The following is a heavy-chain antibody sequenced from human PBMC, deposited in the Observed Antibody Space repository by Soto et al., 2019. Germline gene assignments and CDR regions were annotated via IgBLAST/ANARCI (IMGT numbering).Heavy chain of an antibody. CDR1: GFTLSDYT. CDR2: ISSSGDCT. Sequence: PGGSLRLSCAASGFTLSDYTMNWVRQAPGKGLEWVSSISSSGDCTYYADSLKGRFTISRDNSKSTLYLQMNSLRAEDTAVYYCAKDNRNWNYPSFDYWGQGTLVTVSS. V-gene: IGHV3-23*01. J-gene: IGHJ4*02. CDR3: AKDNRNWNYPSFDY. D-gene: IGHD1-7*01.